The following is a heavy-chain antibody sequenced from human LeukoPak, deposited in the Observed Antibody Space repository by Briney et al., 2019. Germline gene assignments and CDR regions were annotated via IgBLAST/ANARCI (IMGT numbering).Heavy chain of an antibody. CDR3: ARVAVLKFDI. J-gene: IGHJ3*02. CDR2: IYYSGST. V-gene: IGHV4-28*03. Sequence: PSETLSLTCAVSAYSISSNNWWAWIRQPPGKGLEWIGYIYYSGSTYYNPSLKSLVTMSVDTSKNQFSLKLSSVTAADTAVYYCARVAVLKFDIWGQGTMVTVSS. D-gene: IGHD6-19*01. CDR1: AYSISSNNW.